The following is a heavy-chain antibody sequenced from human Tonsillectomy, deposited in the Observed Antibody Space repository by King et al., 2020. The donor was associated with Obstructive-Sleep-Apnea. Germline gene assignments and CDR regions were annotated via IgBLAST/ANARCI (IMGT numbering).Heavy chain of an antibody. J-gene: IGHJ3*02. CDR2: ISSSSGTI. CDR1: GFTFSSYS. CDR3: AGMTQTDAFDI. Sequence: VQLVESGGGLVQPGGSLRLSCAASGFTFSSYSMDWVRQAPGKGLEWVSYISSSSGTIYYADSVKGRFTISRDNAKSSLYLQMNSLRAEDTAVYYCAGMTQTDAFDIWGQGTMVPVSS. V-gene: IGHV3-48*04.